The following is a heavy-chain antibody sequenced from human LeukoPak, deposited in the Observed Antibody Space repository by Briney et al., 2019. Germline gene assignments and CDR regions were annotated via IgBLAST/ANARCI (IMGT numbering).Heavy chain of an antibody. J-gene: IGHJ5*02. CDR1: GGSINTPNYY. Sequence: SETLSLTCTVSGGSINTPNYYWGWIRQTPGKGLEWIGNIFYSGSTYYNPSLKSRVTISVDTSKNQFSLKLSSVTAADTAVYYCARHHYGSGSFMDWFDPWGQGTLVTVSS. D-gene: IGHD3-10*01. CDR2: IFYSGST. V-gene: IGHV4-39*01. CDR3: ARHHYGSGSFMDWFDP.